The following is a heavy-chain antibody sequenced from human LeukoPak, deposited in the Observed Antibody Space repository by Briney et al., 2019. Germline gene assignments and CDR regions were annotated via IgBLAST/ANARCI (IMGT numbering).Heavy chain of an antibody. D-gene: IGHD6-13*01. CDR3: AKVLGEYSIRSKPLDT. V-gene: IGHV3-30*02. Sequence: GGSLRLSCAASGFTFSAYGMHWVRQAPVKGLEWVAVIRYDGSNKYYPDSVRGRFTVSRDNSKNTLYLQMNSLRPEDTAVYYCAKVLGEYSIRSKPLDTWGQGTLVTVSS. J-gene: IGHJ5*02. CDR2: IRYDGSNK. CDR1: GFTFSAYG.